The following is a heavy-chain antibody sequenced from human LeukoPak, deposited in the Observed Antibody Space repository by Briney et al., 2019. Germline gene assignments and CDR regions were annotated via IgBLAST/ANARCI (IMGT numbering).Heavy chain of an antibody. CDR1: GFIFSSYG. CDR2: IRYDGSDK. V-gene: IGHV3-30*02. CDR3: AKDAWEVGATSEIDY. Sequence: GGSLRLSCATSGFIFSSYGIHWVRQAPGKGLEGVAFIRYDGSDKYYADSVKGRFTISRDNSKNKVYLQMNSLRAEHTALYYCAKDAWEVGATSEIDYWGQGTLVTVSS. D-gene: IGHD1-26*01. J-gene: IGHJ4*02.